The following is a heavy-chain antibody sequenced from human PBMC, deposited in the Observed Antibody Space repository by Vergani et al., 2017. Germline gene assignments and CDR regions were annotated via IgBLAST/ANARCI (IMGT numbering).Heavy chain of an antibody. D-gene: IGHD3-22*01. V-gene: IGHV3-21*01. Sequence: EVQLVESGGGLVKPGGSLRLSCAASGFTFSSYSMNWVRQAPGKGLEWVSSISSSSSYIYYADSVKGRFTISRDNSKNTLYLQMNSLRAEDTAVYYCARDGDSSGYYHEYFQHWGQGTLVTVSS. CDR1: GFTFSSYS. J-gene: IGHJ1*01. CDR3: ARDGDSSGYYHEYFQH. CDR2: ISSSSSYI.